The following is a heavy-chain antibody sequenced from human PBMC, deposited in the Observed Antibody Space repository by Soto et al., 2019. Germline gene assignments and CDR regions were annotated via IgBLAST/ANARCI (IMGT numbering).Heavy chain of an antibody. D-gene: IGHD3-22*01. CDR3: ATNLHSYYYDSRGDYYCWGGVDY. V-gene: IGHV4-39*01. CDR1: GGSISSSSYY. J-gene: IGHJ4*02. Sequence: SETLSLTCTVYGGSISSSSYYWGWIRQPPGKGLEWIGSIYYSGSTYYNPSLKSRVTISVDTSKNTFSLKLSSVTAADTAVYLCATNLHSYYYDSRGDYYCWGGVDYWGQGTPVTVSS. CDR2: IYYSGST.